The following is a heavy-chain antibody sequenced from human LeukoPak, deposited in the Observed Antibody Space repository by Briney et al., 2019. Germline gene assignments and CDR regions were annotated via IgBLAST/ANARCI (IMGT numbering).Heavy chain of an antibody. CDR3: ARDARPGYYDILTGYYRGSSFDY. CDR1: GFTLSSYW. Sequence: GGSLRLSCAASGFTLSSYWMSWVRQAPGKGLGWVANIKQDGSEKYFVDSVKGRFTISRDNAKNSLYLQMNSLRAEDTAVYYCARDARPGYYDILTGYYRGSSFDYWGQGTLVTVSS. V-gene: IGHV3-7*01. D-gene: IGHD3-9*01. J-gene: IGHJ4*02. CDR2: IKQDGSEK.